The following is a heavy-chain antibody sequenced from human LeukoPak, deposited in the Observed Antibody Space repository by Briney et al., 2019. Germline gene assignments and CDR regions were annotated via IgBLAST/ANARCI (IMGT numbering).Heavy chain of an antibody. Sequence: SETLSLTCTVSGGSISSSSYYWGWIRQPPGKGLEWIGSIYYSGSTNYNPSLKSRVTISVDTSKNQFSLKLSSVTAADTAVYYCARSGAYKSPPAYWGQGSLVTVSS. CDR2: IYYSGST. J-gene: IGHJ4*02. CDR3: ARSGAYKSPPAY. V-gene: IGHV4-39*07. D-gene: IGHD4-17*01. CDR1: GGSISSSSYY.